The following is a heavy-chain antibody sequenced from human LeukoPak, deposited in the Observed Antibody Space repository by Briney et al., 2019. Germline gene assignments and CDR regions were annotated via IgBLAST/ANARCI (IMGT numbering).Heavy chain of an antibody. CDR1: GGSISSHY. V-gene: IGHV4-59*11. J-gene: IGHJ4*02. CDR2: IYYSGST. Sequence: ASETLSLTCTVSGGSISSHYWSWIRQPPGKGLEWIGYIYYSGSTNYNPSLKSRVTISVDTSKNHFSLKLSSVTAADTAVYYCATGGSADYWGQGTLVTVSS. D-gene: IGHD3-10*01. CDR3: ATGGSADY.